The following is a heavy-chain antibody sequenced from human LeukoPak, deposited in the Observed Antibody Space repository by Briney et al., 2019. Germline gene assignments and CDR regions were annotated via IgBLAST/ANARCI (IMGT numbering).Heavy chain of an antibody. CDR1: GFTFNNYA. V-gene: IGHV3-23*01. J-gene: IGHJ4*02. D-gene: IGHD6-19*01. CDR3: ARSPYSSGCYGVNYFDY. Sequence: QPGGSLRLSCAASGFTFNNYAMSWVRQAPGKGLEWVSAISGTGATTYYADSVKGRFTNSRDNAKNSLYLQMNSLRAEDTAVYYCARSPYSSGCYGVNYFDYWGQGTLVTVSS. CDR2: ISGTGATT.